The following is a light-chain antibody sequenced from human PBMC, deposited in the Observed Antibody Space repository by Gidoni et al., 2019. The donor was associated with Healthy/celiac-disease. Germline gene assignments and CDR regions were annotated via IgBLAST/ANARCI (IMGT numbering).Light chain of an antibody. CDR2: GAS. V-gene: IGKV3-15*01. Sequence: EIVMTQSPATLSVSPGERATLSCRASQSVSSNLAWYQQKPGQAPRILIYGASTRATGSPARFSGSGSGTEFTLTISSRQSEDFAVYYCQQYNNWPAWTFGQGTKVEIK. J-gene: IGKJ1*01. CDR3: QQYNNWPAWT. CDR1: QSVSSN.